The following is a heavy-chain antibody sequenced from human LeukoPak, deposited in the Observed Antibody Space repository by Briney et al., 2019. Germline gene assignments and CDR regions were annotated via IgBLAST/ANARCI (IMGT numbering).Heavy chain of an antibody. CDR2: TYYRYKLYY. CDR3: AIDFDF. Sequence: SQTLSLTCALSGDSVSSNNAAWNWLRQSPSRGLEWLGSTYYRYKLYYDYAVAVKSLITSSPDTSKNKLKVQLKSGTPEDTAVYYCAIDFDFWGQGTLVTVSS. V-gene: IGHV6-1*01. J-gene: IGHJ4*02. CDR1: GDSVSSNNAA.